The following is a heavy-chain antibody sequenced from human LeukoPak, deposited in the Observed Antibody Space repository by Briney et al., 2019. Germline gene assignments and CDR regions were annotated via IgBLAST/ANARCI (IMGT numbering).Heavy chain of an antibody. J-gene: IGHJ4*02. CDR3: SRYVDTPLDY. V-gene: IGHV3-53*01. Sequence: PGGSLRLSCAASGFTVSSNYMSWVRQAPGKGLEGVSVIYSGGSTYYADSVKGRFTISRDNSKNTLYLQMNSLRAEDTAVYYCSRYVDTPLDYWGQGALVTVSS. D-gene: IGHD5-18*01. CDR2: IYSGGST. CDR1: GFTVSSNY.